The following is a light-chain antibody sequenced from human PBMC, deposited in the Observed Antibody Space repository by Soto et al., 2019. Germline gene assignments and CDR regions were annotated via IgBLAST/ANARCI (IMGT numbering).Light chain of an antibody. CDR2: EVS. V-gene: IGLV2-14*01. Sequence: QSALTQPASVSGSPGQSITIFCSGTSSDVGAYKFVSWYRHHPGKAPQVMIYEVSNRPSGVSNRFSGSKSGNTASLTISGLQPEGEGDYYCSSYTSTSTPWVFGGGTKVTVL. CDR3: SSYTSTSTPWV. CDR1: SSDVGAYKF. J-gene: IGLJ3*02.